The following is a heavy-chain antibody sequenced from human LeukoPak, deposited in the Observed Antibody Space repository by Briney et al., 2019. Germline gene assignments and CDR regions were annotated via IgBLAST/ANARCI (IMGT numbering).Heavy chain of an antibody. CDR3: AKSDWNDPNLFDY. CDR2: VSPNGETA. J-gene: IGHJ4*02. Sequence: GGTLRLSCAASGFIFRNYGMNWVRQPPGKGLEWVSGVSPNGETAYYADSVKGRFTISRDNSKNTVYLQVRSLRAEDTAVYYCAKSDWNDPNLFDYWGQGTLVTVSS. V-gene: IGHV3-23*01. D-gene: IGHD1-1*01. CDR1: GFIFRNYG.